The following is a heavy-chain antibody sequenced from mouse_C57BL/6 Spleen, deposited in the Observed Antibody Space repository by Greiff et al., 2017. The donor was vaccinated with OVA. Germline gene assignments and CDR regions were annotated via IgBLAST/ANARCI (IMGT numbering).Heavy chain of an antibody. V-gene: IGHV1-63*01. CDR3: ARKATMVTTGYFDY. D-gene: IGHD2-2*01. CDR1: GYTFTNYW. Sequence: QVQLKESGAELVRPGTSVKMSCKASGYTFTNYWIGWAKQRPGHGLEWIGDIYPGGGYTNYNEKFKGKATLTADKSSSTAYMQFSSLTSEDSAIYYCARKATMVTTGYFDYWGQGTTLTVSS. J-gene: IGHJ2*01. CDR2: IYPGGGYT.